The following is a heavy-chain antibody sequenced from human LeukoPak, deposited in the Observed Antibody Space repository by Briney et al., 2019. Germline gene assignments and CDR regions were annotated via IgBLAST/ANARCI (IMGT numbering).Heavy chain of an antibody. J-gene: IGHJ4*02. CDR3: ARSVAYGSGVN. V-gene: IGHV4-59*08. Sequence: NSSETLPLTCTVSGGSMNSYYWSWIRQPPGKGLEWIGYIHHSGSTNYNPSLKSRVAISVDTSRTRFSLRLSSVTAADTAMYYCARSVAYGSGVNWGQGTLVTVSS. D-gene: IGHD3-10*01. CDR1: GGSMNSYY. CDR2: IHHSGST.